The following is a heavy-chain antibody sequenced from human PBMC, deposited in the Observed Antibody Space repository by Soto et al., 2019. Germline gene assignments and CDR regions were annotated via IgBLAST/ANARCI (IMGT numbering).Heavy chain of an antibody. Sequence: QVQLQESGPGLVKPSETLSLTCSVSGGSIRSYYWIWIRQPPGEGLQWIGYIYPGGSTKYNPSLKSRVTISVDTSKNQFSLRLSSVTAADTAMYYCAREVAAPGATYFDYWGQGTLVTVSS. CDR2: IYPGGST. J-gene: IGHJ4*02. V-gene: IGHV4-59*12. CDR1: GGSIRSYY. CDR3: AREVAAPGATYFDY. D-gene: IGHD6-13*01.